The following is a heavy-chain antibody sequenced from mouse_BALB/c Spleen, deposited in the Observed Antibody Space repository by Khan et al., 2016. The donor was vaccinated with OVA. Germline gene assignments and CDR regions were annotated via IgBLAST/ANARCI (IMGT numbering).Heavy chain of an antibody. D-gene: IGHD4-1*01. CDR1: GYTFTNYV. CDR3: ARGNWQSYYFDY. J-gene: IGHJ2*01. V-gene: IGHV1S136*01. Sequence: EVELVESGPELVKPGASVKMSCKASGYTFTNYVLHWVKQKPGQGLEWIGYINTYNGGTKYSEKFKGKATLASDKSSITAYMELSSLTSEDSAVYYCARGNWQSYYFDYWGQGTTLTLSA. CDR2: INTYNGGT.